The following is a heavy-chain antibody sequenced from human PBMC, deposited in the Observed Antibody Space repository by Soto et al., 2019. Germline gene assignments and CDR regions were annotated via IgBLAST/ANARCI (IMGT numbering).Heavy chain of an antibody. V-gene: IGHV4-59*01. CDR2: IYYSGST. Sequence: KGLEGIGYIYYSGSTNYDPSLKSRVTISVDTSKNQFSLKLSSVTAADTAVYYCARVGGLDDFWSGYCPQGGLIYFDYWGQGTLVTVSS. D-gene: IGHD3-3*01. J-gene: IGHJ4*02. CDR3: ARVGGLDDFWSGYCPQGGLIYFDY.